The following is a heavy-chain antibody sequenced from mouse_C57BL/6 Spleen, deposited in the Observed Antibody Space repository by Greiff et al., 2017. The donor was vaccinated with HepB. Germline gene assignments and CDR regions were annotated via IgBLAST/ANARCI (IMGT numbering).Heavy chain of an antibody. CDR1: GYSITSGYY. Sequence: EVQLQQSGPGLVKPSQSLSLTCSVTGYSITSGYYWNWIRQFPGNKLEWMGYISYDGSNNYNPYLKNPISITRDTSKNQFFLKLKSVTTEDTATYYGARGEVLITTVVAHFDVWGTGTTVTVSS. V-gene: IGHV3-6*01. CDR2: ISYDGSN. J-gene: IGHJ1*03. CDR3: ARGEVLITTVVAHFDV. D-gene: IGHD1-1*01.